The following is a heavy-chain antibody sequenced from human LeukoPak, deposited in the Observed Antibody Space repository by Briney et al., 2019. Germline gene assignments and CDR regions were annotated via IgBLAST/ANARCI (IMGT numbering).Heavy chain of an antibody. CDR1: GFSFSTYA. Sequence: PGGSLRLSCAASGFSFSTYAMSWVRQAPGKGLEWVSSIIGTGDSTYYADSVKGRFTISRDNSKNTLYLQMNSLRAEDTAIYYCAKDLRTYGSGIYRLPTVTFNHWGQGTLVTVSS. CDR2: IIGTGDST. CDR3: AKDLRTYGSGIYRLPTVTFNH. V-gene: IGHV3-23*01. J-gene: IGHJ4*02. D-gene: IGHD3-10*01.